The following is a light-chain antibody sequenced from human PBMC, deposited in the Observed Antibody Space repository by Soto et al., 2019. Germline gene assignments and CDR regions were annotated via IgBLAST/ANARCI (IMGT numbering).Light chain of an antibody. J-gene: IGKJ3*01. V-gene: IGKV1-27*01. CDR3: QKYNSAPLFT. CDR1: QGSSNY. Sequence: DIQRTQSPSSLSASVGDRVTITCRASQGSSNYLAWYQQKPVKVPKLMIYAASTLQSGVPSRFSGSGSGTDFTLTISSLQPEDVATYYCQKYNSAPLFTFGPGTKVDIK. CDR2: AAS.